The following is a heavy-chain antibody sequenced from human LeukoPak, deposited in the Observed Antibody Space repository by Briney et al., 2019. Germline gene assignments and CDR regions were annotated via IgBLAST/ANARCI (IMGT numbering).Heavy chain of an antibody. CDR3: ARDRSGYDFDY. D-gene: IGHD5-12*01. CDR2: INSDGSST. Sequence: GGSLRLSCAASGFTFSSYWMHWVRQAPGKGLVWVSRINSDGSSTSYADSVKGRFTISRDNAKNTPYLQMNSLRAEDTAVYYCARDRSGYDFDYWGQGTLVTVSS. V-gene: IGHV3-74*01. J-gene: IGHJ4*02. CDR1: GFTFSSYW.